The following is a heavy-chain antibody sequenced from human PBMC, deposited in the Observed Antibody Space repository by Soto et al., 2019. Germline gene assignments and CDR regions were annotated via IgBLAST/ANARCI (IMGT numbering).Heavy chain of an antibody. CDR2: ISSSSSYI. CDR1: GFTFSSYS. V-gene: IGHV3-21*01. J-gene: IGHJ3*02. Sequence: GSLRLSCAASGFTFSSYSMNWVRQAPGKGLEWVSSISSSSSYIYYADSVKGRFTISRDNAKNSLYLQMNSLRAEDTAVYYCARDDPRDAFDIWGQGKMVTVSS. CDR3: ARDDPRDAFDI.